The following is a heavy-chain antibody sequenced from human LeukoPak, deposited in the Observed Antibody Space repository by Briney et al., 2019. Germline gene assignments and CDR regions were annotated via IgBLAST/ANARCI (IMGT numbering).Heavy chain of an antibody. CDR1: GFTFSSYS. CDR2: ISSSSSYI. CDR3: ARVHYDSQSLDAFDI. J-gene: IGHJ3*02. V-gene: IGHV3-21*01. Sequence: PGGSLRLSCAASGFTFSSYSMNWVCQAPGKGLEWVSSISSSSSYIYYADSVKGRFTISRDNAKNSLYLQMNSLRAEDTAVYYCARVHYDSQSLDAFDIWGQGTMVTVSS. D-gene: IGHD3-22*01.